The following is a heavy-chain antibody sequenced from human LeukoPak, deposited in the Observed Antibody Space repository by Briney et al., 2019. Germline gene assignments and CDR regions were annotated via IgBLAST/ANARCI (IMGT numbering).Heavy chain of an antibody. D-gene: IGHD6-13*01. Sequence: GRSLRLSCAASGFTFSSYGMHWVRQAPGKGLEWVAVIWYDGSNKYYEDSVKGRFTVSRDNPKNTLYLQMNSLRAEDTAVYYCARDRGSWRYFDYWGQGTLVTVSS. CDR2: IWYDGSNK. CDR3: ARDRGSWRYFDY. V-gene: IGHV3-33*01. J-gene: IGHJ4*02. CDR1: GFTFSSYG.